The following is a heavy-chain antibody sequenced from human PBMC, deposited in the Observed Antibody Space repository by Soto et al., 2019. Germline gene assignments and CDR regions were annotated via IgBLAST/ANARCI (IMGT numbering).Heavy chain of an antibody. J-gene: IGHJ4*02. D-gene: IGHD5-12*01. V-gene: IGHV4-59*01. Sequence: SETLSLTCTVSGDSISAYSWSWVRQPPGKGLEWIGNIHYNENTKYNPSLKSRVNMSVDTSKNQLSLRLISVTDADTAKYFCAREGNLGGWLQPLDFWGQGTLVTVS. CDR2: IHYNENT. CDR3: AREGNLGGWLQPLDF. CDR1: GDSISAYS.